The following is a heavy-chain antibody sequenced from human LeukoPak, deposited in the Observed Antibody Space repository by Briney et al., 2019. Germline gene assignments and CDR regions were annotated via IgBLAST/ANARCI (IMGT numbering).Heavy chain of an antibody. V-gene: IGHV3-23*01. J-gene: IGHJ4*02. D-gene: IGHD2-2*01. Sequence: GGSLRLSCAASGFTFSSYAMTLVRQAPGKGLEWVSTISGSGDSTSYADSVKGRFTISRDNSKDTLFLQVNSLRAEDAAVYFCARLSCGTTACYPLDYWGQGTLVTVSS. CDR1: GFTFSSYA. CDR2: ISGSGDST. CDR3: ARLSCGTTACYPLDY.